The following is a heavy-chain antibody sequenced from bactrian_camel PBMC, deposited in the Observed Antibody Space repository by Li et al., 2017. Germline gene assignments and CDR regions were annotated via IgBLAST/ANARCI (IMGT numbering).Heavy chain of an antibody. D-gene: IGHD3*01. CDR2: ISTDGSI. J-gene: IGHJ4*01. CDR3: AARRANDCYSGSRDRPGWFDF. CDR1: GLSATSKYC. Sequence: HVQLVESGGGSVRAGGSLKLSCAISGLSATSKYCMAGFRQSPGKERERVAIISTDGSIRDIDVAQGRFTISKDNAKITVYLQMNSLKHEDTAMYYCAARRANDCYSGSRDRPGWFDFWGQGTQVTVS. V-gene: IGHV3S55*01.